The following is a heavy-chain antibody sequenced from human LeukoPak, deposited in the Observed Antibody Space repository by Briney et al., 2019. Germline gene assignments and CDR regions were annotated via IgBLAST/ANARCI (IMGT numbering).Heavy chain of an antibody. CDR2: ISGGGGGT. CDR1: GFTFRSYA. V-gene: IGHV3-23*01. Sequence: GGSLRLSSAASGFTFRSYAMSWVRQAPGQGLEWVSSISGGGGGTYYANSVKGRFTISRDNSKSTLYLQMNGLRAEDTAVYYCAKISTPIPAAGAMDNWGQGTLVTVSS. J-gene: IGHJ4*02. D-gene: IGHD6-13*01. CDR3: AKISTPIPAAGAMDN.